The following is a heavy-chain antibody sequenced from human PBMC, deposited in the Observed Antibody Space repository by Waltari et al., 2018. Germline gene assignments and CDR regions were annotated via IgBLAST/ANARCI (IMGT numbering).Heavy chain of an antibody. J-gene: IGHJ4*02. V-gene: IGHV1-69-2*01. CDR2: VDPEDGET. CDR3: ATSSIARD. Sequence: VQLVQSGAEVKKPGASVKVSCKASGYTFTGYYMHWVRQAPGKGLEWMGRVDPEDGETIYAEKFQGRVTITADTSTDTAYMELSSLRSEDTAVYYCATSSIARDWGQGTLVTVSS. CDR1: GYTFTGYY. D-gene: IGHD6-6*01.